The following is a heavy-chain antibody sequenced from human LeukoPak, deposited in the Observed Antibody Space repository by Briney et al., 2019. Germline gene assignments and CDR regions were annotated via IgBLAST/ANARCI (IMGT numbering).Heavy chain of an antibody. CDR3: ARQHYYGSGSYYMRYYFDY. CDR1: GYSFTSYW. Sequence: GESLKISCKGSGYSFTSYWIGWVRQMPGKGLEWMGIIYPGDSDTRYSPSFQGQVTISADKSISTAYLQWSSLEASDTAMYYCARQHYYGSGSYYMRYYFDYWGQGTLVTVSS. V-gene: IGHV5-51*01. D-gene: IGHD3-10*01. J-gene: IGHJ4*02. CDR2: IYPGDSDT.